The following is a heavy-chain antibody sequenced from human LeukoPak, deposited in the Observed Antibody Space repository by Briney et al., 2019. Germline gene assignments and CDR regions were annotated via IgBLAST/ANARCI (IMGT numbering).Heavy chain of an antibody. V-gene: IGHV3-30-3*02. Sequence: GRSLRLSCAASGFTFSSYAMHWVRQAPGKGLEWVAVISYDGSNKYYADSVKGRFTISRDNSKNTLYLQMNSLRAEDTAVYYCAKDLALFDYRGQGTLVTVSS. CDR2: ISYDGSNK. J-gene: IGHJ4*02. CDR3: AKDLALFDY. CDR1: GFTFSSYA. D-gene: IGHD3-16*01.